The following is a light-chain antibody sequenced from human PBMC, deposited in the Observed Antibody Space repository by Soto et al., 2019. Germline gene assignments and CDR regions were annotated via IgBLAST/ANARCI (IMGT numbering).Light chain of an antibody. V-gene: IGLV6-57*04. CDR2: ENN. CDR3: QSSDVTIWV. J-gene: IGLJ3*02. CDR1: SGSIASNY. Sequence: NFMLTQPHSISESPGKTVTISCTRSSGSIASNYVQWYQQRPGGAPTTVIYENNQRPSWVPDRFSGSIDSSSNSASLTISGLKTEDEADYFCQSSDVTIWVFGGGTKLTVL.